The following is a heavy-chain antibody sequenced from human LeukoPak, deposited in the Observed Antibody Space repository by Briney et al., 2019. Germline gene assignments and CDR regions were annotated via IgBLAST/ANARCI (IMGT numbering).Heavy chain of an antibody. CDR1: GFTFSSYG. D-gene: IGHD4-17*01. J-gene: IGHJ3*02. CDR2: IRYDGSNK. V-gene: IGHV3-30*02. Sequence: PGGSLRLSCAASGFTFSSYGMHWVRQAPGKGLEWVAFIRYDGSNKYYADSVKGRFTISRDNSKNTLYLQMNSLRAEDTAVYYCAKDKLRYGDYVSVGAFDIWGQGTMVTVSS. CDR3: AKDKLRYGDYVSVGAFDI.